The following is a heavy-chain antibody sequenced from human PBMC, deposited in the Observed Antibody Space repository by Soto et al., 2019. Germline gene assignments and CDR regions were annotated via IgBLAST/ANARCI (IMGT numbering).Heavy chain of an antibody. V-gene: IGHV3-15*01. Sequence: EVQLVESGGGLVKPGESLRLSCTASGFAFSDAWMNWVRLAPGKGLEWIARIISKSAGETTDYAAPVKGRFFVSRXDSKSTLSLQMNSLNAEDTAIYYCAAGTGHTDFDYWGQGTLVTVSS. CDR2: IISKSAGETT. CDR1: GFAFSDAW. J-gene: IGHJ4*02. CDR3: AAGTGHTDFDY.